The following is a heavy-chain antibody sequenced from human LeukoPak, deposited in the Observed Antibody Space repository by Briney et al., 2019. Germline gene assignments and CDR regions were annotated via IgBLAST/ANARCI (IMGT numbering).Heavy chain of an antibody. CDR3: ARQLGYCSSTSCYADKVDY. J-gene: IGHJ4*02. CDR2: IYYSGST. Sequence: NPSETLSLTCTVSGGSISSSSYYWGWIRQPPGKGLEWIGSIYYSGSTYYNLSLKSRVTISVDTSKNQFSLKLSSVTAADTAVYYCARQLGYCSSTSCYADKVDYWGQGTLVTVSS. CDR1: GGSISSSSYY. V-gene: IGHV4-39*01. D-gene: IGHD2-2*01.